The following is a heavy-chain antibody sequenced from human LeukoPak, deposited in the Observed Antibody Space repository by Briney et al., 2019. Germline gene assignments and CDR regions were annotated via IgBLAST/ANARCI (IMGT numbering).Heavy chain of an antibody. Sequence: PGGSLRLSCAASGFTFSSYAMHWVRQAPGKGLEWVALISYDGANQFYADSVKGRSTISRDNYKKTLYLQMNSLRAEDTAVYYCARAPEPHYDILTGSYGTDYYYGMDVWGQGTTDTVSS. D-gene: IGHD3-9*01. CDR1: GFTFSSYA. J-gene: IGHJ6*02. CDR2: ISYDGANQ. CDR3: ARAPEPHYDILTGSYGTDYYYGMDV. V-gene: IGHV3-30*04.